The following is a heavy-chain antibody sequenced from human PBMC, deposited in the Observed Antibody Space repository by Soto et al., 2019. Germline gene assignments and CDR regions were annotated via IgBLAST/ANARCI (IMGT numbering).Heavy chain of an antibody. V-gene: IGHV1-2*02. CDR3: ARGKRSYITMIVGGYAFDF. CDR1: GYTFTGYY. CDR2: INPNSGGT. D-gene: IGHD3-22*01. J-gene: IGHJ3*01. Sequence: ASVKVSCKASGYTFTGYYMHWVRQAPGQGLEWMGWINPNSGGTNYAQKFQGRVTMTRDTSISTAYMELSRLRSDDTAVYYCARGKRSYITMIVGGYAFDFWGQGTMVTVSS.